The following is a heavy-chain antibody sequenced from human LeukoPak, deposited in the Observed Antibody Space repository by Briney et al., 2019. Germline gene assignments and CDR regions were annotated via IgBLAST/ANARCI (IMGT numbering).Heavy chain of an antibody. CDR3: ARARGPVVPAYRYFDY. D-gene: IGHD2-2*01. CDR1: GGSFSGYY. V-gene: IGHV4-34*01. Sequence: PETLSLTCAVYGGSFSGYYWSWIRQPPGKGLEWIGEINHSGSTNYNPSLKSRVTISVDTSKNQFSLKLSSVTAADTAVYYCARARGPVVPAYRYFDYWGQGTLVTVSS. J-gene: IGHJ4*02. CDR2: INHSGST.